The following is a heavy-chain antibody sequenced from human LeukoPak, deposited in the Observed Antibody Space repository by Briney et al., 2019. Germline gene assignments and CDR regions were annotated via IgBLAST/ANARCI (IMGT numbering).Heavy chain of an antibody. V-gene: IGHV4-39*07. CDR3: ARGIPIVREGARGDY. J-gene: IGHJ4*02. D-gene: IGHD1-26*01. Sequence: PSETLSLTCTVSGGSISSSSYYWGWIRQPPGKGLEWIGSIYYSGSTYYNPSLKSRVTISVDTSKNQFSLKLSSVTAADTAVYYCARGIPIVREGARGDYWGQGTLVTVSS. CDR1: GGSISSSSYY. CDR2: IYYSGST.